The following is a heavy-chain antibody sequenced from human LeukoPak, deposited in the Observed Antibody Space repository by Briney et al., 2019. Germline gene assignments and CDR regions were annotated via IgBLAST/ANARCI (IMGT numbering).Heavy chain of an antibody. CDR1: GFTFSSYW. J-gene: IGHJ4*02. Sequence: PGGSLRLSCAASGFTFSSYWMSWVRQAPGNGLEWVSNIKQYGSEKYYLDSVKRRFTISRDNAKNSLYLQMNSLGAEDTAVYYCARVREYVGFDYWGQGTLVTVSS. V-gene: IGHV3-7*01. D-gene: IGHD3-16*01. CDR2: IKQYGSEK. CDR3: ARVREYVGFDY.